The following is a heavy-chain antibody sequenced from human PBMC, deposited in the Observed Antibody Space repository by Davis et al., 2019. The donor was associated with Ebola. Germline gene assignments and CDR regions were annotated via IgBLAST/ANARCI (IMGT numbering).Heavy chain of an antibody. V-gene: IGHV4-59*08. CDR1: GGSISGYY. J-gene: IGHJ5*02. CDR2: IHYSGST. D-gene: IGHD6-6*01. CDR3: ARAMGRVAARPSNWFDP. Sequence: GSLRLSCTVSGGSISGYYYNWIRQPPGKGLEWIGYIHYSGSTNYSPSLKSRVTISVDTSKNQFSLKLSSVTAADTAVYYCARAMGRVAARPSNWFDPWGQGTLVTVSS.